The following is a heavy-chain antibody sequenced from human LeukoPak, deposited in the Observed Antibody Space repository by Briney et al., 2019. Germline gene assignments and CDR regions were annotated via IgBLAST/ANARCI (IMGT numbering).Heavy chain of an antibody. Sequence: SETLSLTCTVSGGSISSYYWSWIRQPPGKGLEWIGSIYHSGSTYYNPSLKSRVTISVDTSKNQFSLKLSSVTAADTAVYYCATSPREEMATLRWGQGTLVTVSS. CDR2: IYHSGST. CDR1: GGSISSYY. J-gene: IGHJ4*02. V-gene: IGHV4-59*04. D-gene: IGHD5-24*01. CDR3: ATSPREEMATLR.